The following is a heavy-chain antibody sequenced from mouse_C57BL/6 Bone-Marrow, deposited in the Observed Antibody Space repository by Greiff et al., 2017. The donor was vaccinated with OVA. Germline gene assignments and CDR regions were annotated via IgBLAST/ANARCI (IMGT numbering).Heavy chain of an antibody. J-gene: IGHJ4*01. Sequence: VQLQQSGPGLVAPSQSLSITCTVSGFSLTSYGVHWVRQPPGKGLEWLVVIWSDGSTTYNSALKSRLSISKDNSKSQVFLKMNSLQTDDTAMYYGARHVTTEKYYYAMDYWGQGTSVTVSS. CDR1: GFSLTSYG. D-gene: IGHD1-1*01. V-gene: IGHV2-6-1*01. CDR2: IWSDGST. CDR3: ARHVTTEKYYYAMDY.